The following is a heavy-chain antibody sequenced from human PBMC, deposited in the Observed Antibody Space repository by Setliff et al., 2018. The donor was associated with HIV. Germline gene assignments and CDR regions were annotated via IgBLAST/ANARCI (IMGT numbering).Heavy chain of an antibody. V-gene: IGHV1-18*01. D-gene: IGHD6-19*01. CDR3: ASIAVAGYLGY. CDR2: INPSGGST. Sequence: ASVKVSCKTSGYMFIAYGMSWVRRAPGQGLEWMGIINPSGGSTSYAQKLQGRVTMTTDTSTSTAYMELRSLRSDDTAVYYCASIAVAGYLGYWGQGTLVTVSS. CDR1: GYMFIAYG. J-gene: IGHJ4*02.